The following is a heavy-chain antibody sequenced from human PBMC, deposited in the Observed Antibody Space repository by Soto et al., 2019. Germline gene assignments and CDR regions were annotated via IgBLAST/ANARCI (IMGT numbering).Heavy chain of an antibody. V-gene: IGHV4-31*03. CDR3: ARAIRDYSSFREGGWFDP. CDR2: IYYSGST. Sequence: QVQLQESGPGLVKPSQTLSLTCTVSGGSISSGGYYWSWIRQHPGKGLEWIGYIYYSGSTYYNPSLKSRVTISVDTSKNQLSLKLSSVTAADTAVYYCARAIRDYSSFREGGWFDPWGQGTLVTVSS. CDR1: GGSISSGGYY. J-gene: IGHJ5*02. D-gene: IGHD4-4*01.